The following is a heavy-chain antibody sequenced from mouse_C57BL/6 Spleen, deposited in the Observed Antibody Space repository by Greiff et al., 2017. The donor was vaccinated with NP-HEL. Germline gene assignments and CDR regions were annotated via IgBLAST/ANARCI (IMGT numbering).Heavy chain of an antibody. CDR1: GYTFTSYW. CDR2: IHPNSGST. CDR3: ASSITTVWYFDV. J-gene: IGHJ1*03. Sequence: QVQLKQPGAELVKPGASVKLSCKASGYTFTSYWMHWVKQRPGQGLEWIGMIHPNSGSTNYNEKFKSKATLTVDKSSSTAYMQLSSLTSEDSAVYYCASSITTVWYFDVWGTGTTVTVSS. D-gene: IGHD1-1*01. V-gene: IGHV1-64*01.